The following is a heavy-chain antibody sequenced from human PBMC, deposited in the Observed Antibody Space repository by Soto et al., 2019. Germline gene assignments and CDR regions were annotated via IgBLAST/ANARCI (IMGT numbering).Heavy chain of an antibody. CDR3: ARDLQYCSGGSCSGSEYSENKRGVYYYYYYMDV. Sequence: ASVKVSCKASGGTFSSYTISWVRQAPGQGLEWMGRIIPILGIANYAQKFQGRVTITADKFTGTAYLELSSLGSEDTAVYYGARDLQYCSGGSCSGSEYSENKRGVYYYYYYMDVWGKGTTVTVSS. D-gene: IGHD2-15*01. CDR1: GGTFSSYT. V-gene: IGHV1-69*02. J-gene: IGHJ6*03. CDR2: IIPILGIA.